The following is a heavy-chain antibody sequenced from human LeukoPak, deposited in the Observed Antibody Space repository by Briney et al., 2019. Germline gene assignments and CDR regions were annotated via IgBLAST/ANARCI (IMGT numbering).Heavy chain of an antibody. CDR1: GGSFSGYY. V-gene: IGHV4-34*01. J-gene: IGHJ4*02. CDR2: INHSGST. Sequence: PSETLSLTCAVYGGSFSGYYWSWIRQPPGKGPEWIGEINHSGSTNYNPSLKSRVTISVDTSKNQFSLKLSSVTAAGTAVYYCARGVLFGYWGQGTLVTVSS. CDR3: ARGVLFGY.